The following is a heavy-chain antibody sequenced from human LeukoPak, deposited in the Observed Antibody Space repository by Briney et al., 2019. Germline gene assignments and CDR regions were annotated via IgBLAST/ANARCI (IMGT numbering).Heavy chain of an antibody. Sequence: SETLSLTCAVSGDSISTSNSYWGWIRRPPVKGLEWVGSIYYSGNTYYNPSLKSRVSMSVDTSKNQFSLKLSSVTAADTAVYYCARDSGTTGEVKFDPWGQGTLVTVSS. CDR2: IYYSGNT. CDR1: GDSISTSNSY. D-gene: IGHD3-10*01. J-gene: IGHJ5*02. V-gene: IGHV4-39*07. CDR3: ARDSGTTGEVKFDP.